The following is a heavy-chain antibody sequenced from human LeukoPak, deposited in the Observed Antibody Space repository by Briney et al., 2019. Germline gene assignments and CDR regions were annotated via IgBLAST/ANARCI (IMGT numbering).Heavy chain of an antibody. CDR3: ARGRIAAAVRGAFDI. V-gene: IGHV4-59*01. CDR2: IYYSGST. CDR1: GGSISSYY. J-gene: IGHJ3*02. D-gene: IGHD6-13*01. Sequence: SETLSLTFTVSGGSISSYYWSWIRQPPGKGLEWIGYIYYSGSTNYNPSLKSRVTISVDTSKNQFSLKLSSVTAADTAVYYCARGRIAAAVRGAFDIWGQGTMVTVSS.